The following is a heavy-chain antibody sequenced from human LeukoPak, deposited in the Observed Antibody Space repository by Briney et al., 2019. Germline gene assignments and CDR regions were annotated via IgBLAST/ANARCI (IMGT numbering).Heavy chain of an antibody. V-gene: IGHV1-18*01. D-gene: IGHD6-13*01. J-gene: IGHJ4*02. Sequence: ASVKVSCKASGYTFTSYGISWVRQAPGQGLEWMGWISAYNGNTNYAQKLQGRVTMTTDTSTSTAYMELRSLRSDDTAVYYCARDMVAAAGTTLPSSPFDYWGQGTLVTVSS. CDR2: ISAYNGNT. CDR1: GYTFTSYG. CDR3: ARDMVAAAGTTLPSSPFDY.